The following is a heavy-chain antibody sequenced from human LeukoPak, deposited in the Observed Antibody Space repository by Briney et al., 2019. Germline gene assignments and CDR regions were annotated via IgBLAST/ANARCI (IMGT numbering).Heavy chain of an antibody. V-gene: IGHV1-2*02. J-gene: IGHJ5*02. CDR1: GYTFTGYY. Sequence: ASVKVSCKASGYTFTGYYMHWVRQAPGQGLEWMGWINPNSGGTNYAQKFQGRVTMTRDTSISTAHMELSRLRSDDTAVYYCAKIRYCSSTSCYNWFDPWGQGTLVTVSS. CDR3: AKIRYCSSTSCYNWFDP. D-gene: IGHD2-2*01. CDR2: INPNSGGT.